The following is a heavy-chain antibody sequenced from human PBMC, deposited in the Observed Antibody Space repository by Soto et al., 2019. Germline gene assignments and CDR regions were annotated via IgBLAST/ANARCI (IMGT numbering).Heavy chain of an antibody. D-gene: IGHD3-3*01. CDR3: ARELSPRYDFWSGYRPFDP. CDR1: GFTVSSNY. Sequence: EVQLVESGGGLVQPGGSLRLSCAASGFTVSSNYMSWVRQAPGKGLEWVSVIYSGGSTYYADSVKGRFTISRDNSKNTLYLQMNSQRAEDTAVYYCARELSPRYDFWSGYRPFDPWGQGTLVTVSS. CDR2: IYSGGST. V-gene: IGHV3-66*01. J-gene: IGHJ5*02.